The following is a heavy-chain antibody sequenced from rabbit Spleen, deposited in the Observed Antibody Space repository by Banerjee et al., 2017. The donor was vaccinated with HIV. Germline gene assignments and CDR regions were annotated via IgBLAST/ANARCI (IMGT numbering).Heavy chain of an antibody. CDR2: INSNSGNA. D-gene: IGHD2-1*01. CDR1: RFSFSYNYV. V-gene: IGHV1S45*01. Sequence: QEQLEESGGDLVKPEGSLTLTCTASRFSFSYNYVMCWVRQAPGKGLEWIACINSNSGNAVYANWAKGRFSISKTSSTTVTLQMTSLTAADTATYFCVRDQAGDADYGPYYLNLWGPGTLVTVS. CDR3: VRDQAGDADYGPYYLNL. J-gene: IGHJ4*01.